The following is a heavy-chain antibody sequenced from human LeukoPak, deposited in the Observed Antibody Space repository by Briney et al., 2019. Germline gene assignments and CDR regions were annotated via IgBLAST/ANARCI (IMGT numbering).Heavy chain of an antibody. CDR2: IIPILGIA. CDR1: GGTFSSYA. Sequence: SVKVSCKASGGTFSSYAISWVRPAPGQGLEWVGRIIPILGIANYARKFQGRVTITADNSTSTAYMELSRLRSEDTAVYYCARVVQQWQYCDYWGQGTLVTVSS. V-gene: IGHV1-69*04. CDR3: ARVVQQWQYCDY. D-gene: IGHD6-19*01. J-gene: IGHJ4*02.